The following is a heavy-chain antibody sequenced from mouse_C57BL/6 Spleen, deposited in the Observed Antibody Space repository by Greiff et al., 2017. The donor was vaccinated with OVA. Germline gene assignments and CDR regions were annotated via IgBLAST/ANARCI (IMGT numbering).Heavy chain of an antibody. CDR2: ISDGGSYT. Sequence: EVKLMESGGGLVKPGGSLKLSCAASGFTFSSYAMSWVRQTPEKRLEWVATISDGGSYTYYPDNVKGRFTISRDNAKNNLYLQMSHLKSEDTAMYYCARERGVYYYGSSYSAMDYWGQGTSVTVSS. CDR1: GFTFSSYA. V-gene: IGHV5-4*01. J-gene: IGHJ4*01. CDR3: ARERGVYYYGSSYSAMDY. D-gene: IGHD1-1*01.